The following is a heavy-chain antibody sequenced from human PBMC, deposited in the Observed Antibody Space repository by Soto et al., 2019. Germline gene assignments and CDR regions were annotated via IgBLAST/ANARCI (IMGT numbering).Heavy chain of an antibody. CDR3: MRQGGVLRELLGRTVY. Sequence: TETPSLTCTVSGGSISGSNYYWGWIRQPPGKGLEWLESIHYSGSIYYNPSLKSRVTTSVDTSKNQFSLKLSSVTAADTALYYCMRQGGVLRELLGRTVYRGRGTLVTGSS. V-gene: IGHV4-39*01. CDR2: IHYSGSI. D-gene: IGHD1-26*01. CDR1: GGSISGSNYY. J-gene: IGHJ4*02.